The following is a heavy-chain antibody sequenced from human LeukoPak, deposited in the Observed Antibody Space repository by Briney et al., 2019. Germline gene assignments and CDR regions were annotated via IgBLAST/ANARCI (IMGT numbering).Heavy chain of an antibody. CDR3: ARLNTAEASYYYDSSGYYRCFDY. Sequence: SETLSLTCTVSGGSISSSSYYWGWIRQPPGKGLEWIGSIYYGGSTYYNPSLKSRVTISVDTSKNQFSLKLSSATAADTAVYYCARLNTAEASYYYDSSGYYRCFDYWGQGTLVTVSS. V-gene: IGHV4-39*01. J-gene: IGHJ4*02. CDR2: IYYGGST. CDR1: GGSISSSSYY. D-gene: IGHD3-22*01.